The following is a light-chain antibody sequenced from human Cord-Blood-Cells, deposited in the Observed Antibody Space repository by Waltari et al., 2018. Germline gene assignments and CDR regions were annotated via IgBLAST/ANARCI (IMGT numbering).Light chain of an antibody. CDR1: SSDVGGYNY. CDR3: SSYTGSSTLV. V-gene: IGLV2-14*01. CDR2: DVS. J-gene: IGLJ3*02. Sequence: QSALTQPASVSGSPGQSITTSCTGTSSDVGGYNYVSWYQQHPGKAPKLMIYDVSNRPSGVSNRFTGSKSGNAAALTISELQAEDEADYYCSSYTGSSTLVFGGGTKLTVL.